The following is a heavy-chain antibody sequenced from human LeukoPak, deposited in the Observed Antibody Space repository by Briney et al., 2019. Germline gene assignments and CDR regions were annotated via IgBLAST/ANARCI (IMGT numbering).Heavy chain of an antibody. CDR1: GYTFTSYG. D-gene: IGHD5-18*01. J-gene: IGHJ4*02. CDR3: ARSSPGGSPWIQLWSPFDY. Sequence: ASVKVSCKASGYTFTSYGISWVRQAPGQGLEWMGWISAYNGNTNYAQKFQGRVTITRDTSASTAYMELSSLRSEDTAVYYCARSSPGGSPWIQLWSPFDYWGQGTLVTVSS. V-gene: IGHV1-18*01. CDR2: ISAYNGNT.